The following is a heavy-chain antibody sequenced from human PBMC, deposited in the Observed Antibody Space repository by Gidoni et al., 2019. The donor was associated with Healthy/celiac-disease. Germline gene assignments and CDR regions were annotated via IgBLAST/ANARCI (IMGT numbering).Heavy chain of an antibody. CDR2: IWYDGSTK. J-gene: IGHJ6*02. Sequence: QVQLVESGGGVVQPGRSLRLSCAAPGFTFSSYGMHWVRQAPGKGLECVAVIWYDGSTKYYADSVKGRFTISRDNSKNTLYLQMNSLRAEDTAVYYCARDLTLRVGLRQYYYYYGMDVWGQGTTVTVSS. D-gene: IGHD4-17*01. CDR3: ARDLTLRVGLRQYYYYYGMDV. V-gene: IGHV3-33*01. CDR1: GFTFSSYG.